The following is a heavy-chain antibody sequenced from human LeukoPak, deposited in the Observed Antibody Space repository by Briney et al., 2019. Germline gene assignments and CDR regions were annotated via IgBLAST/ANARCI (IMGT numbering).Heavy chain of an antibody. D-gene: IGHD6-13*01. V-gene: IGHV4-4*07. CDR3: ARDLAAAGKPDWFDP. J-gene: IGHJ5*02. CDR2: IYSRVTT. Sequence: PSETLSLTCTVSGGSISSYYLSWIRQPAGKGLEWIGRIYSRVTTYNPSLKSRVTMSVDTSKNQFSLKLSSVTAADTAVYYCARDLAAAGKPDWFDPWGQGTLVTVSS. CDR1: GGSISSYY.